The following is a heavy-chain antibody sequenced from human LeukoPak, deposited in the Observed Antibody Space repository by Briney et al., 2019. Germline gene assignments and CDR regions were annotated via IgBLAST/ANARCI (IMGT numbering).Heavy chain of an antibody. D-gene: IGHD1-26*01. V-gene: IGHV5-51*01. CDR3: ARLGGLLSGQFWFDP. CDR1: GYSFTSYW. J-gene: IGHJ5*02. CDR2: IYPGDSDT. Sequence: GEALKISCKGSGYSFTSYWIGWVRHMPGKGLEWMGIIYPGDSDTRYSPSFQGQVTISADKSISTAYLQWSSLKASDTAMYYCARLGGLLSGQFWFDPWGQGTLVTVSS.